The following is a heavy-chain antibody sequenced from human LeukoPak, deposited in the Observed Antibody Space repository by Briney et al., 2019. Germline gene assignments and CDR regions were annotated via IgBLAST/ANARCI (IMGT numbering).Heavy chain of an antibody. J-gene: IGHJ4*02. CDR2: INHSGST. CDR3: ARGKRTGYYDSSGSYSF. Sequence: SETLSLTCAVYDGSFSGYYWSWIRQPPGKGLEWIGEINHSGSTYYNPSLKSRVTISVDTSKNQFSLKLSSVTAADTAVYYRARGKRTGYYDSSGSYSFWGQGTLVTVSS. V-gene: IGHV4-34*01. CDR1: DGSFSGYY. D-gene: IGHD3-22*01.